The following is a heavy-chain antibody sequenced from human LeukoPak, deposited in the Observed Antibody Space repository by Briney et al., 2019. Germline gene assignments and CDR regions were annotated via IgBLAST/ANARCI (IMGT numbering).Heavy chain of an antibody. CDR1: GYTFTSSY. CDR3: ARGVSSSWSPGVHY. D-gene: IGHD6-13*01. CDR2: INPSGGST. J-gene: IGHJ4*02. Sequence: GASVKVSCKAFGYTFTSSYMHWVRQAPGQGLEWMGVINPSGGSTSYAQKFQGRITMIRDMSTSTVYMELSSLRSEDTAVYYCARGVSSSWSPGVHYWGQGTLVTVSS. V-gene: IGHV1-46*01.